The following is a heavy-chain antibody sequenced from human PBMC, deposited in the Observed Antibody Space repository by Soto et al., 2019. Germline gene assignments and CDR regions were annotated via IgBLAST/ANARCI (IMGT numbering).Heavy chain of an antibody. V-gene: IGHV1-46*01. Sequence: QAQLVQSGAEVKKPGASVKISCKASGFSFSDYFMHWVRQAPGQGLEWMGIINPSGDIRNYAQKFQGRVNITRDTSTSKVYMDLSSLGYEDTAVYYCARDNSQNYGTPTESSWFHPWGQGTPVTVSS. CDR3: ARDNSQNYGTPTESSWFHP. J-gene: IGHJ5*02. CDR1: GFSFSDYF. D-gene: IGHD1-7*01. CDR2: INPSGDIR.